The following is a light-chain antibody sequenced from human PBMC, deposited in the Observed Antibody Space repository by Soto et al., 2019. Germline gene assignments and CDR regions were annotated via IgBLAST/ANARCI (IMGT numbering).Light chain of an antibody. V-gene: IGKV1-9*01. Sequence: DIQLTQSPSFLSASVGDRVTITCRASQDISSYLAWYQQKPGKAPKVLINAAFTLQSGVPSRFSGSGSGTEFTLTRSSLQPEDFATYYWQQLNSYPLTFGGGTKVEIK. J-gene: IGKJ4*01. CDR1: QDISSY. CDR3: QQLNSYPLT. CDR2: AAF.